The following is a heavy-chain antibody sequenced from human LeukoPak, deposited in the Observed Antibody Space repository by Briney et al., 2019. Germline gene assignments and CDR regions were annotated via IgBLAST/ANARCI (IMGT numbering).Heavy chain of an antibody. D-gene: IGHD2-15*01. Sequence: GASVKVSCKASGYTFTGYYMHWVRQAPGQGLEWMGWINPNSGGTNYAQKFQGRVTMTRDTSISTAYMELSRLRSDDTAVYYCARDYCSGGSCVLRFDYWGQGTLVTVSS. CDR3: ARDYCSGGSCVLRFDY. J-gene: IGHJ4*02. CDR1: GYTFTGYY. CDR2: INPNSGGT. V-gene: IGHV1-2*02.